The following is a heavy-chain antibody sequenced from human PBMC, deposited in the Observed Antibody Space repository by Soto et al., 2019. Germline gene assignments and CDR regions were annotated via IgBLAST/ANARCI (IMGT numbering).Heavy chain of an antibody. CDR2: ISYDGSNK. V-gene: IGHV3-30*18. Sequence: GGSLRLSCAASGFTFSSYGMHWVRQAPGKGLEWVAVISYDGSNKYYADSVKGRFTISRDNSKNTLYLQMNSLRAEDTAVYYCAKTPSGPGELRQTVYYYYGMDVWGQGTTVTVSS. CDR3: AKTPSGPGELRQTVYYYYGMDV. D-gene: IGHD3-16*01. J-gene: IGHJ6*02. CDR1: GFTFSSYG.